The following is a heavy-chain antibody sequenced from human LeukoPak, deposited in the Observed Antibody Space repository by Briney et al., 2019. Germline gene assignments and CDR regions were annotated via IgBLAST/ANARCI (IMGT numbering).Heavy chain of an antibody. D-gene: IGHD2-21*02. V-gene: IGHV4-4*07. CDR2: IYISGFT. CDR1: GGSMDNYY. CDR3: ARGMKRVTPCFDY. J-gene: IGHJ4*02. Sequence: SETLSLTCTVSGGSMDNYYWSWIRQAAGQGLEWIGRIYISGFTNYRPSLKGRVTMSVDTSRNQFSLKLSSVTAADTAVYYCARGMKRVTPCFDYWGQGTLVTVSS.